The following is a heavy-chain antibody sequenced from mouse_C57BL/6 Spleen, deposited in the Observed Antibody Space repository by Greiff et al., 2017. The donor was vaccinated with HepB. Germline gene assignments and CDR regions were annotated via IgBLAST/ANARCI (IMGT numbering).Heavy chain of an antibody. J-gene: IGHJ2*01. D-gene: IGHD6-1*01. Sequence: LVESGPELVKPGASVKISCKASGYAFSSSWMNWVKQSPGKGLEWIGRIYPGDGDTNYNGKFKGKATLTADKSSSTAYMQLSSLTSEDSAVYFCARDPSYYFDYWGQGTTLTVSS. CDR3: ARDPSYYFDY. V-gene: IGHV1-82*01. CDR2: IYPGDGDT. CDR1: GYAFSSSW.